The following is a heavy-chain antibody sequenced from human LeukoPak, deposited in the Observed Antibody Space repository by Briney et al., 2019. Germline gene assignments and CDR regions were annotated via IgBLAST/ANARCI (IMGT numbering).Heavy chain of an antibody. D-gene: IGHD2-15*01. Sequence: SETLSLTCTVSGGSISSGDHYWSWIRQPPGKGLEWIVSIFYSGSTSGSTTYYNPSLKSRVTVSVDTSKNRFSLELSSVTAADTAVYYCASGCADGGSLFDYWGQGTLVTVSS. V-gene: IGHV4-30-4*01. CDR3: ASGCADGGSLFDY. CDR2: IFYSGSTSGSTT. CDR1: GGSISSGDHY. J-gene: IGHJ4*02.